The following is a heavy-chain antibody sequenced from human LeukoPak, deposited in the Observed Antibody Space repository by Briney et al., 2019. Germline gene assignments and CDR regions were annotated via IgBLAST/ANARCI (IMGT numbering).Heavy chain of an antibody. J-gene: IGHJ4*02. CDR2: SFHGGYT. Sequence: PSETLSLTCAVSGGSVSPYYWSWIRQPPGKGLEWIAYSFHGGYTNSNPSLKSRVTTSVDTSKSQFSLNLTSVTAADTAIYYCARGYSSSWDNYFDSWGQGTLVTVSS. CDR3: ARGYSSSWDNYFDS. V-gene: IGHV4-59*02. D-gene: IGHD6-13*01. CDR1: GGSVSPYY.